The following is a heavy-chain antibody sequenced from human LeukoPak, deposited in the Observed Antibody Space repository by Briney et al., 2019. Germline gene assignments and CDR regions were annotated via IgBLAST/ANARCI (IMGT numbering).Heavy chain of an antibody. D-gene: IGHD1-26*01. Sequence: ASVKVSCKASVYTFTVYYMHWVRQAPGQGLEWMGWINPNSGVTNYAQKFQGRVTMTRDTSISTAYMELSRLRSDDTAVYYCARGVVGAPYFDYWGQGTLVTVSS. CDR3: ARGVVGAPYFDY. J-gene: IGHJ4*02. CDR1: VYTFTVYY. V-gene: IGHV1-2*02. CDR2: INPNSGVT.